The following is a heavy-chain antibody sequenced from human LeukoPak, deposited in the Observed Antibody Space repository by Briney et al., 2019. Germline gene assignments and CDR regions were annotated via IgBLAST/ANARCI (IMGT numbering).Heavy chain of an antibody. J-gene: IGHJ6*03. CDR3: ARFSYDFWSGYYYYYHYMDV. D-gene: IGHD3-3*01. CDR1: GYTFTSYD. Sequence: VASVKVSCKASGYTFTSYDINWVRQATGQGLEWMGWMNPNSGNTGYAQKFQGRVTMTRNTSISTAYMELSSLRSEDTAVYYCARFSYDFWSGYYYYYHYMDVWGKGTTVTVSS. CDR2: MNPNSGNT. V-gene: IGHV1-8*01.